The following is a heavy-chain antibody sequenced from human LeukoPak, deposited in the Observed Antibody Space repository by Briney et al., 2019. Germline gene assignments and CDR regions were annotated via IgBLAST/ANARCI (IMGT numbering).Heavy chain of an antibody. CDR3: AREDRVYSKAFDI. CDR2: INSDGSST. D-gene: IGHD6-13*01. J-gene: IGHJ3*02. Sequence: GGSLRLSCAASGFTFSSYWMHWVRQAPGKGLVWVSRINSDGSSTSYADSVKGRFTISRDNAKNTLYLQMNSLRAEDTAVYYCAREDRVYSKAFDIWGQGTMVTVSS. CDR1: GFTFSSYW. V-gene: IGHV3-74*01.